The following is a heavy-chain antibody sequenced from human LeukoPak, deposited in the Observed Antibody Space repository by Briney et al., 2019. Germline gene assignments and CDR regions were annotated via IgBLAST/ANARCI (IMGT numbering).Heavy chain of an antibody. V-gene: IGHV3-53*01. CDR1: GFTVSTNY. J-gene: IGHJ4*02. CDR3: AKEGEGHITMKALLTRDLDY. Sequence: GGSLRLSCAASGFTVSTNYMSWVRQAPGKKLEWVSDIYSDGSTFYADSVKGRFTISRDNSKNTLYLQMNSLKAEDTAVYYCAKEGEGHITMKALLTRDLDYWGQGTLVTVSS. CDR2: IYSDGST. D-gene: IGHD3-22*01.